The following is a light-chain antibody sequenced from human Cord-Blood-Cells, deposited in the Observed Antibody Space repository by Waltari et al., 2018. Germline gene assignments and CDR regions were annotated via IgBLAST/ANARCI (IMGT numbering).Light chain of an antibody. CDR3: MIWHSSAWV. CDR2: YKSDSDK. Sequence: AVLPQPASLSASPGASASLTCTLRRGINVGTYRIYWHQQKPGSPPKYLLRYKSDSDKQQGSGVPSRFSGSKDASANAGILLISGLQSEDEADYYCMIWHSSAWVFGGGTKLTVL. V-gene: IGLV5-45*01. CDR1: RGINVGTYR. J-gene: IGLJ3*02.